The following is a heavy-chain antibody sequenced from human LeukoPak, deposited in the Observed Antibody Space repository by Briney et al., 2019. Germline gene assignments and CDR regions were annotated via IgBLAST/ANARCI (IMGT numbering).Heavy chain of an antibody. J-gene: IGHJ4*02. CDR3: ARGDVGSYYPYFDY. CDR1: GGSFSGYY. Sequence: PSETLSLTCAVYGGSFSGYYWSWIRQPPGKGLEWIGEINHSGSTSYNPSLKSRVTISVDTSKNQFSLKLSSVTAADTAVYYCARGDVGSYYPYFDYWGQGTLVTVSP. V-gene: IGHV4-34*01. D-gene: IGHD1-26*01. CDR2: INHSGST.